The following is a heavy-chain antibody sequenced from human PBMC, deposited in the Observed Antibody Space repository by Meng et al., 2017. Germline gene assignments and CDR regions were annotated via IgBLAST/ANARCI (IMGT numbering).Heavy chain of an antibody. V-gene: IGHV1-69*05. CDR2: IIPIFGTA. CDR1: GGTFSSYA. Sequence: SVKVSCKASGGTFSSYAISWVRQAPGQGLEWMGGIIPIFGTANYAKKFQGRVTITTDESTSTAYMELSSLRSEDTAVYYCARSIRTPDAFDIWGQGTMVTVSS. J-gene: IGHJ3*02. D-gene: IGHD1-14*01. CDR3: ARSIRTPDAFDI.